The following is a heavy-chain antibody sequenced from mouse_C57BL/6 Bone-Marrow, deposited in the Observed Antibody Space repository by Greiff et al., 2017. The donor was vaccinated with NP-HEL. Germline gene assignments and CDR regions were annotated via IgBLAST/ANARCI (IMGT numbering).Heavy chain of an antibody. CDR2: IDPNSGGT. CDR3: ARYYYGSRGWYFEV. Sequence: VQLQQPGADLVKPGASVKLSCKASGYTFTSYWMHWVKQRPGRGLEWIGRIDPNSGGTKFNEKFKTKATLTVDKPSSTAYMQLSSLTSEDAEVYYCARYYYGSRGWYFEVWGTGTTVTVSS. D-gene: IGHD1-1*01. V-gene: IGHV1-72*01. J-gene: IGHJ1*03. CDR1: GYTFTSYW.